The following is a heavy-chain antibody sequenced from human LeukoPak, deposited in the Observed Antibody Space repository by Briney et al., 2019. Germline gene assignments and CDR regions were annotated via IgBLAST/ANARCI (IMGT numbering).Heavy chain of an antibody. CDR1: GGSISCGGYS. CDR2: IYHSGST. J-gene: IGHJ6*02. D-gene: IGHD6-6*01. V-gene: IGHV4-30-2*01. Sequence: SETLSLTCAVSGGSISCGGYSWSWIRQPPGKGLEWIGYIYHSGSTYYNPSLKSRVTISVDRSKNQFSLKLSSVTAADTAVYYCARRSIAARSGRYYYYGMDVWGQGTTVTVSS. CDR3: ARRSIAARSGRYYYYGMDV.